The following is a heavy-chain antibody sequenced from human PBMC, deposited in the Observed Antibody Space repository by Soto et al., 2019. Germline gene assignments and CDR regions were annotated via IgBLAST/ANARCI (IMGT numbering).Heavy chain of an antibody. CDR2: IYNSGST. J-gene: IGHJ4*02. D-gene: IGHD5-12*01. CDR1: GGSISSYY. V-gene: IGHV4-59*13. CDR3: ARYGDGYTVFDF. Sequence: PSETLSLTCTVPGGSISSYYWSWIRQPPGKGLEWIGYIYNSGSTNYNPSLKSRVTISLDTSKNQFSLKLSSVTAADTAVYYCARYGDGYTVFDFCGQGTLVTVSS.